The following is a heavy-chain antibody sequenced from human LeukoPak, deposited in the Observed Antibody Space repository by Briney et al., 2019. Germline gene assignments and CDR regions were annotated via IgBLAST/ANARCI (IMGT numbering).Heavy chain of an antibody. J-gene: IGHJ4*02. V-gene: IGHV4-4*02. CDR2: IFHSGFT. CDR1: GGSIRSTNR. CDR3: ATSYSSSWYGNS. Sequence: SETLSLTCAVSGGSIRSTNRWSWVRQSPGKGLEWIGEIFHSGFTNYNPSLKSRVTISVDNSKSQFSLKLNSVTAADTAVYYCATSYSSSWYGNSWGQGTLVTVSS. D-gene: IGHD6-13*01.